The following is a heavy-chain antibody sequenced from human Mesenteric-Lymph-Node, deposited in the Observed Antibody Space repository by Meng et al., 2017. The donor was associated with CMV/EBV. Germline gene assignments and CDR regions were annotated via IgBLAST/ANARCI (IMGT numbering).Heavy chain of an antibody. Sequence: GSLRLSCAASGFTFSGYWMSWVRQAPGKGLEWVANIKQSGSNKFYVDSVKGRFTISRDNAKNSLYLQMNSLRAEDTAVYYCAREGDRYNYDSSGYPRYWGQGTLVTVSS. D-gene: IGHD3-22*01. CDR3: AREGDRYNYDSSGYPRY. CDR2: IKQSGSNK. J-gene: IGHJ4*02. CDR1: GFTFSGYW. V-gene: IGHV3-7*01.